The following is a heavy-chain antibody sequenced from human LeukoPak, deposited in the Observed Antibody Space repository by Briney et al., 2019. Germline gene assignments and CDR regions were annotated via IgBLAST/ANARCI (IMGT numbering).Heavy chain of an antibody. CDR3: ARGRGEGRGISMVRGVRAPSYNWFDP. Sequence: SETLSLTCTVSGGSISSSTYYWGWIRQPPGKGLEWIGSIYYSGSTYYNPSLKSRVTISVDTSKNQLSLKLSSVTAADTAVYYCARGRGEGRGISMVRGVRAPSYNWFDPWGHGTLVTVSS. D-gene: IGHD3-10*01. J-gene: IGHJ5*02. CDR1: GGSISSSTYY. V-gene: IGHV4-39*07. CDR2: IYYSGST.